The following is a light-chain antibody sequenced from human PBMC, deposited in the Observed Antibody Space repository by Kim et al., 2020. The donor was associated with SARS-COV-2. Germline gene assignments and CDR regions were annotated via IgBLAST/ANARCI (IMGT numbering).Light chain of an antibody. CDR1: SCEVGDYPY. V-gene: IGLV2-8*01. Sequence: GQAFTISCGGISCEVGDYPYVSCYHQHPGKAPTLIIFEVKYRHSGVPDRFSGSKSGNAASLTVSGLQAEDEADYYCSSSAGNNNLVFGGGTQLTVL. CDR2: EVK. CDR3: SSSAGNNNLV. J-gene: IGLJ3*02.